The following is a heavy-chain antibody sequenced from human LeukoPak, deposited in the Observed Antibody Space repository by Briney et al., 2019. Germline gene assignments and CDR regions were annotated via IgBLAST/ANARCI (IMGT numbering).Heavy chain of an antibody. J-gene: IGHJ4*02. D-gene: IGHD3-22*01. V-gene: IGHV1-2*02. CDR3: ARVYYDSQPPMGYFDY. CDR2: INPNSGGT. CDR1: GCTFTGYY. Sequence: GASVKVSCKASGCTFTGYYMHWVRQAPGQGLEWMGWINPNSGGTNYAQKFQGRVTMTRDTYISTAYMKLSRLRSDDTAVYYCARVYYDSQPPMGYFDYWGQGTLVTVSS.